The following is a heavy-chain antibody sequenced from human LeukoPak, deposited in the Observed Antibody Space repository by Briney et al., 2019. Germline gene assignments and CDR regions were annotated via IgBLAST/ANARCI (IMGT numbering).Heavy chain of an antibody. CDR1: GFTVSSNY. CDR2: IYGGGNI. Sequence: GGSLRLSCAASGFTVSSNYMNWVRQAPGKGLEWVSVIYGGGNIYYADSVKGRFTISRDNSKNTLYLQMNSLRAEDTAVYYCARGAGYNYPYYIDYWGQGTLVTVSS. D-gene: IGHD5-24*01. J-gene: IGHJ4*02. V-gene: IGHV3-53*01. CDR3: ARGAGYNYPYYIDY.